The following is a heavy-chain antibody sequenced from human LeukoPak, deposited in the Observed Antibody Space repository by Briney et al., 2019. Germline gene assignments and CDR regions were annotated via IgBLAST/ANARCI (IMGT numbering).Heavy chain of an antibody. CDR3: ARVYCTGGVCYTGLDY. CDR2: ISGSSGSI. CDR1: GFTFRTYG. J-gene: IGHJ4*02. Sequence: GGSLRLSCAASGFTFRTYGMNWVRQAPGKGLEWVSYISGSSGSIYDADSVKGRFTISRDNAKNSPYLQMNSLRDEDTAFYYCARVYCTGGVCYTGLDYWGQGTLVTVSS. V-gene: IGHV3-48*02. D-gene: IGHD2-8*02.